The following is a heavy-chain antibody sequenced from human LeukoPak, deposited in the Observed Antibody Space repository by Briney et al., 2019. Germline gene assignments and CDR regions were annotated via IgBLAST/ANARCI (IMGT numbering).Heavy chain of an antibody. CDR2: INPNSGGT. CDR3: ARVGPSGWEPDYYFDY. D-gene: IGHD1-26*01. V-gene: IGHV1-2*02. J-gene: IGHJ4*02. CDR1: GCTFTGYY. Sequence: ASVTVSCKASGCTFTGYYMHWVRQAPGQGLEWMGWINPNSGGTNYAQKFQGRVTMTRDTSISTAYMELSRLRSDDTAVYYCARVGPSGWEPDYYFDYWGQGTLVTVSS.